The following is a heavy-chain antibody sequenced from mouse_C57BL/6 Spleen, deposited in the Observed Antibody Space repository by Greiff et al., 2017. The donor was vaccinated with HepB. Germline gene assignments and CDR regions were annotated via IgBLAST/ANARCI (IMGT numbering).Heavy chain of an antibody. V-gene: IGHV1-55*01. CDR3: ARGGGNSAWFAY. Sequence: QVQLQQSGAELVKPGASVKMSCKASGYTFTSYWITWVKQRPGQGLEWIGDIYPGSGSTNYNEKFKSKATLTVDTSSSTAYMQLSSLTSEDSAVYYCARGGGNSAWFAYWGQGTLVTVSA. J-gene: IGHJ3*01. CDR2: IYPGSGST. D-gene: IGHD2-1*01. CDR1: GYTFTSYW.